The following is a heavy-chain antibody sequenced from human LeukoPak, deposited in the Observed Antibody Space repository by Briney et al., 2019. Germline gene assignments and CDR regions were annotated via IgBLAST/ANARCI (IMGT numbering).Heavy chain of an antibody. J-gene: IGHJ4*02. Sequence: SETLSLTCTVSGGSISSSSYYWGWIRQPPGKGREWIGSIYYSGSTYYNPSLKSRVTISVDTSKNQFSLKLSSVTAADTAVYYCARDASGWYEGIDYWGQGTLVTVSS. CDR3: ARDASGWYEGIDY. CDR1: GGSISSSSYY. D-gene: IGHD6-19*01. CDR2: IYYSGST. V-gene: IGHV4-39*07.